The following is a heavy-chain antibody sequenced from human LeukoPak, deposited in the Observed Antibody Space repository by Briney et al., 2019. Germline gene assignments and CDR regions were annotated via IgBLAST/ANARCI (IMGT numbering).Heavy chain of an antibody. V-gene: IGHV2-70*11. CDR3: ARIRGSYMDY. D-gene: IGHD2-2*02. CDR1: GFSLNTSGMC. Sequence: SGPALVKPTQPLTLTCSFSGFSLNTSGMCVSWIRQPPVKALEWLACIDWDDDKYYSTSLKTRLTISKDTSKNQVVLTMTNMDPVDTATYYCARIRGSYMDYWGQGTLVTVSS. CDR2: IDWDDDK. J-gene: IGHJ4*02.